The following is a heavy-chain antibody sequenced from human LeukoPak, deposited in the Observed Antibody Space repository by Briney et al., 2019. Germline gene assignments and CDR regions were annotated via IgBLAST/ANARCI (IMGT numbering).Heavy chain of an antibody. Sequence: SETLSLTCIVSGGSISSSSYYWGWIRQPPGKELEWIGIIYYSGSTYYNPSLKSRVTISVDTSKIQFSLKLSSVTAADTAVYYCARFSYYYYYMDVWGKGTSVTVSS. CDR3: ARFSYYYYYMDV. CDR2: IYYSGST. CDR1: GGSISSSSYY. V-gene: IGHV4-39*01. J-gene: IGHJ6*03.